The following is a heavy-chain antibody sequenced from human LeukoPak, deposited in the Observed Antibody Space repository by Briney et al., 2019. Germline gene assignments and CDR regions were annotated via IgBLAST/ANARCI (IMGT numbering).Heavy chain of an antibody. CDR1: GGSFSGYY. J-gene: IGHJ5*02. D-gene: IGHD3-16*02. V-gene: IGHV4-34*01. Sequence: SETLSLTCAVYGGSFSGYYWGWIRQPPGKGLEWIGEINHSGSTNYNPSLKSRVTISVDTSKNQFSLKLSSVTAADTAVYYCARGRDYVWGSYRPFDPWGQGTLVTVSS. CDR3: ARGRDYVWGSYRPFDP. CDR2: INHSGST.